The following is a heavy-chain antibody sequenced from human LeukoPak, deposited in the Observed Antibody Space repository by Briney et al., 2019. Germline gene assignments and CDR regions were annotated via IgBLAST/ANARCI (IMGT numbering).Heavy chain of an antibody. CDR3: ARGLRGGYYYYYMDV. CDR2: VFYNGDT. Sequence: SETLSLTCTVSGGSISSGDCYWGWVRQPPGKGLKWIGSVFYNGDTYYNPSLKSRVTISVDTSKNQFSLTLSSVTAADTAVYYCARGLRGGYYYYYMDVWGIGTTVTVSS. CDR1: GGSISSGDCY. D-gene: IGHD3-10*01. J-gene: IGHJ6*03. V-gene: IGHV4-39*07.